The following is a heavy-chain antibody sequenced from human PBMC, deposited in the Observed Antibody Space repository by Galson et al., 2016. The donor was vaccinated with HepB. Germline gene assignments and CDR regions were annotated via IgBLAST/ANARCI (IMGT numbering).Heavy chain of an antibody. J-gene: IGHJ4*02. V-gene: IGHV1-3*01. CDR3: AREGSYYTLDY. CDR1: GYTFTNYA. Sequence: SVKVSCKDTGYTFTNYAMHWVRQAPGQRLEWMGWINPGNGDTKYSQKFQGRVTISRDTSASTAYMELSSLISEDTAVYYCAREGSYYTLDYWGQGTLVTVSS. D-gene: IGHD1-26*01. CDR2: INPGNGDT.